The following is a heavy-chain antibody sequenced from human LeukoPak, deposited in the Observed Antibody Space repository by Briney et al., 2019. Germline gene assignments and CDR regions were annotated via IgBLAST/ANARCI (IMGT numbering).Heavy chain of an antibody. CDR2: IYYSGST. V-gene: IGHV4-59*01. CDR1: GGSICSYY. J-gene: IGHJ6*03. Sequence: PSETLSLTCTVSGGSICSYYWSWIRQPPGKGLEWIGYIYYSGSTNYNPSLKSRVTISVDTSKNQFSLKLSSVTAADTAVYYCARAPYYYYYMDVWGKGTTVTVSS. CDR3: ARAPYYYYYMDV.